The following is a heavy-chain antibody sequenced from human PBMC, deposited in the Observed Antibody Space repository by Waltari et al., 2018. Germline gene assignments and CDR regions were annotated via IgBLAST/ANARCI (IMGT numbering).Heavy chain of an antibody. CDR2: MNPNSGNT. D-gene: IGHD2-15*01. V-gene: IGHV1-8*03. Sequence: QVQLVQSGAEVKKPGASVKVSCKASGYTFTSYDINWVRQATGQGLEWMGLMNPNSGNTGYAQKFQGRVTITRNTSISTAYMELSSLRSEDTAVYYCARGCGSGGSCSKNAFDIWGQGTMVTVSS. CDR1: GYTFTSYD. J-gene: IGHJ3*02. CDR3: ARGCGSGGSCSKNAFDI.